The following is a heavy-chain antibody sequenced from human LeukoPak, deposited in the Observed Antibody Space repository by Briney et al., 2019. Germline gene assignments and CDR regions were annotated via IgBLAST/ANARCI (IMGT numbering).Heavy chain of an antibody. D-gene: IGHD2-21*02. Sequence: PGGSLRLSCAASGFTVSSNYMSWVRQAPGKGLEWVSVIYSGGSTYYADSVKGRFTISRDNSKNTLYLQMNSLRAEDTAVYYCARGLAYCGGDCYSDYWGQGTLVTVSS. CDR1: GFTVSSNY. V-gene: IGHV3-66*01. CDR2: IYSGGST. CDR3: ARGLAYCGGDCYSDY. J-gene: IGHJ4*02.